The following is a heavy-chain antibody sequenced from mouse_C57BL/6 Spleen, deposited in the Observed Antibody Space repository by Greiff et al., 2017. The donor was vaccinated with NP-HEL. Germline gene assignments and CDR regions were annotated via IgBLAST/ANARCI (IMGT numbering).Heavy chain of an antibody. CDR2: IRNKANGYTT. V-gene: IGHV7-3*01. J-gene: IGHJ3*01. CDR1: GFTFTDYY. D-gene: IGHD2-3*01. Sequence: VQLQQSGGGLVQPGGSLSLSCAASGFTFTDYYMSWVRQPPGKALEWLGFIRNKANGYTTEYSASVKGRFTISRDNSQSILYLQMNALRAEDSATYYCARFYDGYFWFAYWGQGTLVTVSA. CDR3: ARFYDGYFWFAY.